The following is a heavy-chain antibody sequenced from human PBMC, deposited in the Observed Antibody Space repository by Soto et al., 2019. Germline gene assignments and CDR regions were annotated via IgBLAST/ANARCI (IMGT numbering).Heavy chain of an antibody. CDR3: SRLPVVVIALCYLDP. J-gene: IGHJ5*02. Sequence: QLQLQESGPGLVKPSETLSLTCTVSGDSISSSYYWGWVRQPPGKGLECIGAVYYTGFTYYNPSPKSRLTISLDTSKTQFSLRLSSVTAADTAIYYCSRLPVVVIALCYLDPWGSGTLVTGPS. CDR1: GDSISSSYY. V-gene: IGHV4-39*01. D-gene: IGHD2-21*01. CDR2: VYYTGFT.